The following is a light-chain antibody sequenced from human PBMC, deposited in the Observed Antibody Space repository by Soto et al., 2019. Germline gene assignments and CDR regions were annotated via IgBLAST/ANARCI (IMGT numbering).Light chain of an antibody. J-gene: IGLJ3*02. Sequence: QSVLTQPPSVSGAPGQRVTISCTGSSSNIGAGYDVHWYQQLPGTAPKLLIYGNSNRPSGVPDRFSRSKSGTSASLAITGLQAEDEADYYCQSYDSSLSSWVFGGGTQLTVL. CDR1: SSNIGAGYD. CDR2: GNS. CDR3: QSYDSSLSSWV. V-gene: IGLV1-40*01.